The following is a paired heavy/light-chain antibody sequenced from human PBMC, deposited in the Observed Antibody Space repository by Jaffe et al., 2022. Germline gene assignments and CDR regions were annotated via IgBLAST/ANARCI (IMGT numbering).Light chain of an antibody. CDR2: DAS. CDR1: QGISSA. CDR3: QQFNSYPIT. Sequence: AIQLTQSPSSLSASVGDRVTITCRASQGISSALAWYQQKPGKAPKLLIYDASSLESGVPSRFSGSGSGTDFTLTISSLQPEDFATYYCQQFNSYPITFGQGTRLEIK. V-gene: IGKV1-13*02. J-gene: IGKJ5*01.
Heavy chain of an antibody. D-gene: IGHD2-15*01. CDR2: IYHSGST. Sequence: QLQLQESGSGLVKPSQTLSLTCAVSGGSISSGGYSWSWIRQPPGKGLEWIGYIYHSGSTYYNPSLKSRVTISVDRSKNQFSLKLSSVTAADTAVYYCARQRGYCSGGSCSRGGYYYYYMDVWGKGTTVTVSS. J-gene: IGHJ6*03. CDR1: GGSISSGGYS. V-gene: IGHV4-30-2*01. CDR3: ARQRGYCSGGSCSRGGYYYYYMDV.